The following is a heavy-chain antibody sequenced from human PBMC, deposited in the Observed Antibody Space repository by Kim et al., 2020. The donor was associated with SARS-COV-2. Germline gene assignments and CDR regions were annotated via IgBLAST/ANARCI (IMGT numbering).Heavy chain of an antibody. CDR2: T. D-gene: IGHD3-22*01. V-gene: IGHV4-59*01. J-gene: IGHJ4*02. CDR3: AREEGSGLINY. Sequence: TTYNPYPKRRVTIPVDTSKNQFSLKLSSVTAADTAVYYCAREEGSGLINYWGQGTLVTVSS.